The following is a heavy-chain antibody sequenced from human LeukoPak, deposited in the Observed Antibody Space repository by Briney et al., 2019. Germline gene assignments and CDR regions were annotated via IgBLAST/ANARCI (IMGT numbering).Heavy chain of an antibody. J-gene: IGHJ6*02. CDR2: ISGSGGST. CDR1: GFTFSSYA. Sequence: GGSLRLSCAASGFTFSSYAMSWVRQAPGKGLEWVSAISGSGGSTYYADSVKGRFTISRDNSKNTLYLQMNSLRAEDTAVDYFKKTLQQLVPRYYYYGMDVWGQGTTVTVSS. V-gene: IGHV3-23*01. D-gene: IGHD6-13*01. CDR3: KKTLQQLVPRYYYYGMDV.